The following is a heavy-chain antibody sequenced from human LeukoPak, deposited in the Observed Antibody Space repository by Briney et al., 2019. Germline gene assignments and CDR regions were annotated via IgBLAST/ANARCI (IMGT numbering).Heavy chain of an antibody. V-gene: IGHV1-69*13. J-gene: IGHJ4*02. CDR2: IIPIFGTA. D-gene: IGHD6-19*01. CDR3: ARGGDGGSGWYWDY. CDR1: GGTFSSYA. Sequence: ASVKVSCKASGGTFSSYAISWVRQAPGQGLEWMGGIIPIFGTANYAQKFQGRVTITADESTSTAYMELSSLRSEDTAVYYCARGGDGGSGWYWDYWGQGTLVTVSS.